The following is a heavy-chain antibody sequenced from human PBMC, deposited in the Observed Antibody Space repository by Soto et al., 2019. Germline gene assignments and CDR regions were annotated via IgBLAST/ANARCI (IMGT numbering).Heavy chain of an antibody. V-gene: IGHV4-31*03. J-gene: IGHJ4*02. CDR3: ARAKRGGIYYFDY. CDR1: GGSISSGGYY. CDR2: IYYSGST. Sequence: SETLSITCTVSGGSISSGGYYWSWIRQHPGKGLEWIGYIYYSGSTYYNPSLKSRVTISVDTSKNQFSLKLSSVTAADTAVYYCARAKRGGIYYFDYWGQGTLVTVSS. D-gene: IGHD2-15*01.